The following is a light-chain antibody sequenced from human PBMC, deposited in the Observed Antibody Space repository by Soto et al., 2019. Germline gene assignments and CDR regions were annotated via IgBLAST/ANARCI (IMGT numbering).Light chain of an antibody. CDR2: VNN. Sequence: QSVLTQPPSVSGAPGQRVTISCTGSSSNIGAGYDVHWYQQLPGTAPKLPIYVNNNRPSGVPDRFSGSKSGTSASLAITGLQAEDEADYYCQSYDSSLSVVFGGGTKLTVL. J-gene: IGLJ2*01. CDR1: SSNIGAGYD. CDR3: QSYDSSLSVV. V-gene: IGLV1-40*01.